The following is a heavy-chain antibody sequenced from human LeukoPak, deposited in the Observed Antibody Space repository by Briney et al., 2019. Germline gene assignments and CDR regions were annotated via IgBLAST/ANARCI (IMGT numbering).Heavy chain of an antibody. Sequence: SQTLSLTCAISGDSVSSNSVTWNWIRQSPSRGLEWLGRTYYGSTWYNDYAVSVRGRITVNPDTSKNQFSLHLNSVAPEDTAVYYCARRLTQYDCFDPWGQGILVTVSS. CDR1: GDSVSSNSVT. J-gene: IGHJ5*02. CDR3: ARRLTQYDCFDP. V-gene: IGHV6-1*01. D-gene: IGHD2-2*01. CDR2: TYYGSTWYN.